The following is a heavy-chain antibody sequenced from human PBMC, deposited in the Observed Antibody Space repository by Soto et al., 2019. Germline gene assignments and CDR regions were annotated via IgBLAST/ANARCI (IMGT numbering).Heavy chain of an antibody. J-gene: IGHJ4*02. CDR1: GYTFTSYH. CDR3: SRDCAPPRE. V-gene: IGHV1-18*01. D-gene: IGHD2-21*01. CDR2: ISAYNGNT. Sequence: QVQLVQSGAEVKKPGASVKVSCKASGYTFTSYHITWVRQAPGQGLEWMGWISAYNGNTNYAQKVQGRVTMTTDTSTTTADMELRSPRYAAASVYSCSRDCAPPREWGQGTLVTVSS.